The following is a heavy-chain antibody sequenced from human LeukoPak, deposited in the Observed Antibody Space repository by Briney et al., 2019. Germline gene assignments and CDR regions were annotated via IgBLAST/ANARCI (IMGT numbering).Heavy chain of an antibody. CDR2: IYPGDSDT. D-gene: IGHD6-13*01. CDR3: ARDGIAAAGTYMYYFDY. CDR1: GYSFTSYW. V-gene: IGHV5-51*01. J-gene: IGHJ4*02. Sequence: GESLKISCKGSGYSFTSYWIGWVRQMPGKGLEWMGIIYPGDSDTRYSPSFQGQVTISADKSISTAYLQWSSLKASDTAMYYCARDGIAAAGTYMYYFDYWGQGTLVTVSS.